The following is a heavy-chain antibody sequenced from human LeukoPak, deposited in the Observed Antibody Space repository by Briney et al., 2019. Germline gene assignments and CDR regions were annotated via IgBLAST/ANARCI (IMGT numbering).Heavy chain of an antibody. CDR2: ISGSGGST. CDR1: GFTFGSYA. Sequence: GGSLSLSCAASGFTFGSYAMSWVRQAPGKGLEWVSAISGSGGSTYYADSVKGRFTISRDNSKNTLYLQMNSLRAEDTAVYYCAKDSEDCSGGSCYNWFDPWGQGTLVTVSS. V-gene: IGHV3-23*01. D-gene: IGHD2-15*01. J-gene: IGHJ5*02. CDR3: AKDSEDCSGGSCYNWFDP.